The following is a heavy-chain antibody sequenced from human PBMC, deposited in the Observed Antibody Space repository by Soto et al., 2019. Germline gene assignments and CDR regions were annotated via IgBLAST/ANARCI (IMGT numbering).Heavy chain of an antibody. D-gene: IGHD3-16*01. Sequence: EVQLLESGGGLVQPGGSLRLSCAASGFTFSSYAMSWVRQAPGKGLEWVSAISGSGGSTYYADSVKGRFTISRDNSKNTLYMQMNSLRAEDTAVYYCAKDGAAPGWFDPWGQGTLVTVSS. CDR3: AKDGAAPGWFDP. CDR2: ISGSGGST. CDR1: GFTFSSYA. J-gene: IGHJ5*02. V-gene: IGHV3-23*01.